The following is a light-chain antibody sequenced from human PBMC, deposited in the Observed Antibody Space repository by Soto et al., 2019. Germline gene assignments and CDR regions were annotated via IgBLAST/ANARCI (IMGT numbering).Light chain of an antibody. V-gene: IGKV3-20*01. CDR3: QQYVMPQFT. J-gene: IGKJ4*01. Sequence: DILLTQSPGTLSLSPGERATRSRMASQSVSKWYVAWYQVKPGQAPRIVIYGAFSRATGIPDRFSGGGSGTEFTLSISRLEPEDFAVYYCQQYVMPQFTFGRWNKVDIK. CDR1: QSVSKWY. CDR2: GAF.